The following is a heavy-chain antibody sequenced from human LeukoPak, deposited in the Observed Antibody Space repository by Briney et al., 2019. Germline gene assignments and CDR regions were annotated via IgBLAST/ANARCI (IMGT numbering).Heavy chain of an antibody. CDR3: ARGGAAMAYY. CDR1: GFTFSTYA. Sequence: PGGSLRLSCAASGFTFSTYAMSWVRLAPGKGLEWVSGISGSGGSTYHADSVKGRFTSSRDNSNNTLYVQMNSLRAEDTAVYYCARGGAAMAYYWGQGTLVTVSS. J-gene: IGHJ4*02. V-gene: IGHV3-23*01. CDR2: ISGSGGST. D-gene: IGHD5-18*01.